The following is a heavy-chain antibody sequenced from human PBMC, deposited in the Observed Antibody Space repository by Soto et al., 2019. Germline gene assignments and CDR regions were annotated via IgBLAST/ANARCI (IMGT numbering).Heavy chain of an antibody. J-gene: IGHJ6*03. CDR2: IYYSGST. Sequence: SETLSLTCTVSGGSISSYYWSWIRQPPGKGLEWIGYIYYSGSTNYNPSLKSRVTISVDTSKNQFSLKLSSVTAADTAVYYCARHTIYDFWSGYFSYYYMDVWGKGTTVTVSS. D-gene: IGHD3-3*01. CDR3: ARHTIYDFWSGYFSYYYMDV. V-gene: IGHV4-59*08. CDR1: GGSISSYY.